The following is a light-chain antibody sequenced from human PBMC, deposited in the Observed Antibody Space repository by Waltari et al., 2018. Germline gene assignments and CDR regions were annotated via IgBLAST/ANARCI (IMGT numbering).Light chain of an antibody. CDR2: DVI. J-gene: IGLJ1*01. V-gene: IGLV2-8*01. Sequence: QSALTQPPSASGSPGESFTISCTGTSSDIGDYDYVSWYQQHPGKAPKLMIYDVIKRPSGVPDRFSGSKSGNTASLTVSGLQAEDEADYYCCSYAGTNNFYVFGTGTKVTVL. CDR3: CSYAGTNNFYV. CDR1: SSDIGDYDY.